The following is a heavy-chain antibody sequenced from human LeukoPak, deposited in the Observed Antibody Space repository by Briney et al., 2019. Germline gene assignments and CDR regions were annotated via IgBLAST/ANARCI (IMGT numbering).Heavy chain of an antibody. CDR2: IWYDGSNK. V-gene: IGHV3-33*01. CDR3: ARDGYCSSTSCLGDV. Sequence: GGSLRVSCAASGFTFSSYGMHWVRQAPGKGLEWVAVIWYDGSNKYYADSVKGRFTISRDNSKNTLYLQMNSLRAEDTAVYYCARDGYCSSTSCLGDVWGQGTTVTVSS. J-gene: IGHJ6*02. CDR1: GFTFSSYG. D-gene: IGHD2-2*03.